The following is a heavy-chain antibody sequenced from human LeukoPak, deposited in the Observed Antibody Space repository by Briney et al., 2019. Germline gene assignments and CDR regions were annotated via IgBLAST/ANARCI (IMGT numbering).Heavy chain of an antibody. J-gene: IGHJ5*02. D-gene: IGHD3-3*01. Sequence: NPSETLSLTCTVSGGSISSYYWSWIRQPPGKGLEWIGYIYYSGSTNYNPSLKSRVTISVDTSKSQFSLKLSSVTAADTAVYYCAGGSTIFGVADPWGQGTLVTVSS. CDR3: AGGSTIFGVADP. CDR1: GGSISSYY. CDR2: IYYSGST. V-gene: IGHV4-59*01.